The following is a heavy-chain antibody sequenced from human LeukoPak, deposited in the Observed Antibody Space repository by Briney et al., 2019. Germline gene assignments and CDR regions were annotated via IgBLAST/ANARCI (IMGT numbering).Heavy chain of an antibody. J-gene: IGHJ4*02. Sequence: GGSLRLSCAASGFTFSNAWMSWVRQAPGKGLEWVGRIKSKTDGGTTDYAAPVKGRFTISRDDSKNTLYLQMNSLKTEDTAVYYCTTDSRYCSSTSCPTPLDYWGQGTLVTVSS. CDR1: GFTFSNAW. V-gene: IGHV3-15*01. CDR2: IKSKTDGGTT. D-gene: IGHD2-2*01. CDR3: TTDSRYCSSTSCPTPLDY.